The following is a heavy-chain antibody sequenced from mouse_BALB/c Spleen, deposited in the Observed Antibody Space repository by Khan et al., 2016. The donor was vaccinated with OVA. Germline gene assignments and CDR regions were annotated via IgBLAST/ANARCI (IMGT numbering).Heavy chain of an antibody. Sequence: QVRLQQSGPGLVAPSQSLSITCTVSGVSLSRYNIHWVRQPPGKGLEWLGMIWGGGGTDYNSTLKSRLSISKDKSKSQVFLKMNSLQTDDTAMYYCARAYYRYDGYYAMDYGGQGTSVTVSS. D-gene: IGHD2-14*01. J-gene: IGHJ4*01. CDR1: GVSLSRYN. V-gene: IGHV2-6-4*01. CDR2: IWGGGGT. CDR3: ARAYYRYDGYYAMDY.